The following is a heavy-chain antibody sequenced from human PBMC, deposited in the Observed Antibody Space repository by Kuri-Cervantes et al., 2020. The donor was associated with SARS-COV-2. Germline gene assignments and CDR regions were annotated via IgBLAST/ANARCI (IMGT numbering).Heavy chain of an antibody. J-gene: IGHJ4*02. CDR3: ATDTAMVDY. V-gene: IGHV3-21*01. Sequence: GESLKISCVASGFTFSAYTLNWVRQAPGKGLEWVSSVTRSSVYISYADSLKGRFTISRDNARNSLSLQMNSLRAEDTAMYHCATDTAMVDYWGQGTLVTVSS. D-gene: IGHD5-18*01. CDR2: VTRSSVYI. CDR1: GFTFSAYT.